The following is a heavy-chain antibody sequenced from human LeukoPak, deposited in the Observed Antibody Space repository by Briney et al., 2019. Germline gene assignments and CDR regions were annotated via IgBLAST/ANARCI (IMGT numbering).Heavy chain of an antibody. CDR3: AKDARAAAAVTPGPFDL. J-gene: IGHJ3*01. Sequence: GGSLRLSCAAPPFTFSNYAMSWVRQAPGKGLEWVSAIDGSGGVTYHADSVRGRFTISRDNSKRMLFLQMNSLRAEDTAVYYCAKDARAAAAVTPGPFDLWGQGTMVTVSS. V-gene: IGHV3-23*01. CDR2: IDGSGGVT. CDR1: PFTFSNYA. D-gene: IGHD6-13*01.